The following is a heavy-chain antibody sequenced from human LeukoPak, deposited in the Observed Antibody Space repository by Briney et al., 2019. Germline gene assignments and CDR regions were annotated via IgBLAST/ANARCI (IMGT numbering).Heavy chain of an antibody. D-gene: IGHD3-22*01. Sequence: GESLKISCKGSGYSFTSYWIGWVRQMPGKGLEWMGIIFPGDSDTTYSPSFQGQVTISADRSISTAYLQWSSLKASDTAMYYCARLGHDSSGYYYFDYWGQGTLVTVSS. V-gene: IGHV5-51*01. J-gene: IGHJ4*02. CDR3: ARLGHDSSGYYYFDY. CDR1: GYSFTSYW. CDR2: IFPGDSDT.